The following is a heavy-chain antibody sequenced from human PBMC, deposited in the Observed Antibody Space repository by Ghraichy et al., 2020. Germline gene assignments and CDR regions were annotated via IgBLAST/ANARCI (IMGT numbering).Heavy chain of an antibody. CDR3: ARDSRPLTHYYNGMDV. Sequence: GGSLRLSCAASGFTFSSYWMHWVRQVPGKGLVWISRINSDGSTTSYADSVKGRFTISRDNAKNTLYLQMNSLRAEDTAFYYCARDSRPLTHYYNGMDVWGQGTTVTVSS. D-gene: IGHD3-16*01. V-gene: IGHV3-74*01. CDR1: GFTFSSYW. J-gene: IGHJ6*02. CDR2: INSDGSTT.